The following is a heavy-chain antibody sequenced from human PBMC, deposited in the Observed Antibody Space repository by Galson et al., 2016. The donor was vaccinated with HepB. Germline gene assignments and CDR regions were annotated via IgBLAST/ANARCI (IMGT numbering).Heavy chain of an antibody. V-gene: IGHV3-23*01. Sequence: SLRLSCAASGFAFSVYGMTWVRQAPRKGLEWVSAISTSGSSTDYADSVKGRFTISRDNSKNTLYLQMNSLRAEDTAIYYCARVPDYSPTFFDYWGQGTLVTVSP. CDR1: GFAFSVYG. CDR3: ARVPDYSPTFFDY. CDR2: ISTSGSST. J-gene: IGHJ4*02. D-gene: IGHD3-9*01.